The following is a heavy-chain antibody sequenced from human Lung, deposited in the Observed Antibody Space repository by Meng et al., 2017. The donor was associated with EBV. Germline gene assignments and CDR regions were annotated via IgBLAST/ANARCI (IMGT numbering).Heavy chain of an antibody. J-gene: IGHJ5*02. CDR2: IYYSGST. V-gene: IGHV4-31*03. CDR3: ARTNYGDYNWFDP. CDR1: GGSISSGGFY. D-gene: IGHD4-17*01. Sequence: QVQLQEFGPGLVKPSQTLSLTCTVSGGSISSGGFYWSWIRQHPGKGLEWIGYIYYSGSTYYNPSLRSRVAISIDTSKNQFSLKLTSVTAADTAVYFCARTNYGDYNWFDPWGQGTLVTVSS.